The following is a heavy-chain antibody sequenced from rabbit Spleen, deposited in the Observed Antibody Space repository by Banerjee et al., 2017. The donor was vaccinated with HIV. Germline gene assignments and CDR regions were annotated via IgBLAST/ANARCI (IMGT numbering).Heavy chain of an antibody. V-gene: IGHV1S45*01. CDR1: GVSLSDKDV. CDR2: INMVTGKS. CDR3: ARDLAAWNSGSYAFNL. Sequence: LVESGGGLVQPEGSLTLTSKASGVSLSDKDVMCWVRQAPGKGLEWIACINMVTGKSVYASWVSGRFIMSRTSSTTVTLQMTSLTAADTATYFCARDLAAWNSGSYAFNLWGQGTLVTVS. J-gene: IGHJ4*01. D-gene: IGHD1-1*01.